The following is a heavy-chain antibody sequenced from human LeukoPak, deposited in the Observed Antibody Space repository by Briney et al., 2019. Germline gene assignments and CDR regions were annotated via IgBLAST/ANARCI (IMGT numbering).Heavy chain of an antibody. CDR2: NIPIFGTA. V-gene: IGHV1-69*13. J-gene: IGHJ4*02. CDR1: GGTFSSYA. CDR3: ARDGGYCSGGSCYEVELNYYFDY. Sequence: SVKVSCKASGGTFSSYAISWVRQAPGQGLEWMGGNIPIFGTANYAQKFQGRVTITADESTSTAYMELSSLRSEDTAVYYCARDGGYCSGGSCYEVELNYYFDYWGQGTLVTVSS. D-gene: IGHD2-15*01.